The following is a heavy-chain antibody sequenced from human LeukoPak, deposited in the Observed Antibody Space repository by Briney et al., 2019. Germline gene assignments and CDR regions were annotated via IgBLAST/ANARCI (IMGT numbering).Heavy chain of an antibody. V-gene: IGHV1-2*02. CDR1: GYTFTGYY. D-gene: IGHD1-7*01. CDR2: INPNSGGT. CDR3: ARVQLPTGWFDP. J-gene: IGHJ5*02. Sequence: ASVKVSCKASGYTFTGYYMHWVRQAPGQGLEWMGWINPNSGGTNYAQKFQGRVTMTRDTSISTAYMELSRLRSDDTAVYYCARVQLPTGWFDPRGQGTLVTVSS.